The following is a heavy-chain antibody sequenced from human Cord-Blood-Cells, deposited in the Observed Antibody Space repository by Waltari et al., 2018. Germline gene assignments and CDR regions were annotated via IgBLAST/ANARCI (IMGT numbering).Heavy chain of an antibody. D-gene: IGHD6-6*01. V-gene: IGHV3-7*01. CDR2: KKQDGSEK. CDR3: ARDRSSSAFDI. CDR1: GFTFSSYW. Sequence: EVQLVESGGGLVQPGGSLRLSCAASGFTFSSYWMSWVRQAPGKGLEWVANKKQDGSEKYYVDSVKGRFTISRDNAKNSLYLQMNSLRAEDTAVYYCARDRSSSAFDIWGQGTMVTVSS. J-gene: IGHJ3*02.